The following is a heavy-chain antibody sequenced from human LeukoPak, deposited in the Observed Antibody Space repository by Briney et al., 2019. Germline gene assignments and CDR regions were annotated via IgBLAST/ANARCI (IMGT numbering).Heavy chain of an antibody. D-gene: IGHD5-12*01. CDR2: ISYDGSNK. CDR1: GFTFSSYG. CDR3: AKERGRFSGYDYL. J-gene: IGHJ4*02. V-gene: IGHV3-30*18. Sequence: GGSLRLSCAASGFTFSSYGMHWVRQAPGKGLEWVAVISYDGSNKYYADSVKGRFTISRDDSRTTLYLQMNSLRAEDTAVYYCAKERGRFSGYDYLGGQGTLVTVSS.